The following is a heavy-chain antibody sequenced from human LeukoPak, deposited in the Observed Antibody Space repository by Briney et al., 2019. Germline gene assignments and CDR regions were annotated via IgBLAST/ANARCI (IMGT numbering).Heavy chain of an antibody. CDR2: ISYDGSNK. V-gene: IGHV3-30*18. J-gene: IGHJ5*02. CDR1: GFTFSSYG. CDR3: AKDTSKQQLVRGWFDP. D-gene: IGHD6-13*01. Sequence: PGRSLRLSCAASGFTFSSYGMHWVRQAPGKGLEWVAVISYDGSNKYYADSVKGRFTISRDNSKNTLYLQMNSLRAEDTAVYYCAKDTSKQQLVRGWFDPWGQGTLVTVSS.